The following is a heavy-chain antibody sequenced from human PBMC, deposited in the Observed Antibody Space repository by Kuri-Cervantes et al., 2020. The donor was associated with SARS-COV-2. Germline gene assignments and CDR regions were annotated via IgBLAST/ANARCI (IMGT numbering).Heavy chain of an antibody. J-gene: IGHJ4*02. CDR3: ARHPFTGIAAAGPYFDY. V-gene: IGHV6-1*01. D-gene: IGHD6-13*01. CDR2: TYYRSKWYN. CDR1: GDSVSSNSAA. Sequence: LRLSCAISGDSVSSNSAAWNWIRQSPSRGLEWLGRTYYRSKWYNDYAVSVKSRITINPDTSKNQFSLQLNSVTPEDTAVYYCARHPFTGIAAAGPYFDYWGQGTLVTVSS.